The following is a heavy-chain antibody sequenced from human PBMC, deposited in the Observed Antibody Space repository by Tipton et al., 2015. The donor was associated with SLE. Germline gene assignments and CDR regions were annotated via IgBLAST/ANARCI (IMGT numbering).Heavy chain of an antibody. CDR2: IYHGGRT. CDR3: AWTAAAGSFYWYFDL. D-gene: IGHD6-13*01. V-gene: IGHV4-39*07. CDR1: GGSISSDSYY. Sequence: LRLSCIVSGGSISSDSYYWGWIRQPPGKGLEWIGSIYHGGRTYYNPSLKSRVTISVDTSKNQFSLKLSSVTAADTAVYYCAWTAAAGSFYWYFDLWGRGTLVTVSS. J-gene: IGHJ2*01.